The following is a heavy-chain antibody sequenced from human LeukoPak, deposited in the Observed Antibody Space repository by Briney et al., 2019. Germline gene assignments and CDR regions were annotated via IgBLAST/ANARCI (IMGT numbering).Heavy chain of an antibody. D-gene: IGHD3-16*02. Sequence: GASVKVSCKASGYTFTTYNINWVRQAPGQGLEWMGWISGYNGNTNYAQKLQGRVTMTTDTSTSTAYMELRSLKSDDTAVYYCARLRLGELSSGFDYWGQGTLVTVSS. J-gene: IGHJ4*02. CDR2: ISGYNGNT. CDR1: GYTFTTYN. CDR3: ARLRLGELSSGFDY. V-gene: IGHV1-18*01.